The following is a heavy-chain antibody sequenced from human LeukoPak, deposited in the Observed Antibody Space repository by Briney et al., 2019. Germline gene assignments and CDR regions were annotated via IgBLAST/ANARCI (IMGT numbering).Heavy chain of an antibody. Sequence: GGSLRLSCAASGFSFDNYAMSWVRQAPGKGLEWVAAITGSGGDTYHADSVKGRFTISRDNSKNTVYLQMNSLRAEDTAVYYCAKDYVWGSYRWTLRDWTTYWGQGTLVTVSS. V-gene: IGHV3-23*01. CDR1: GFSFDNYA. D-gene: IGHD3-16*02. J-gene: IGHJ4*02. CDR3: AKDYVWGSYRWTLRDWTTY. CDR2: ITGSGGDT.